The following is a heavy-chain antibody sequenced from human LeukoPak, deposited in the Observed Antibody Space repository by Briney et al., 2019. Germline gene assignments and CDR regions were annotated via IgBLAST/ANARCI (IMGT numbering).Heavy chain of an antibody. V-gene: IGHV3-48*04. CDR1: GFTFSSFS. CDR2: IRSSGTGT. CDR3: ARMNYVSSGWGAPFDY. J-gene: IGHJ4*02. Sequence: GGSLRLSCAASGFTFSSFSMNWVRQAPGRGLEWVSYIRSSGTGTDYTGSVKGRFTISRDNAKNSLYLQMNSLRAEDTAVYYCARMNYVSSGWGAPFDYWGQGTLVTVSS. D-gene: IGHD1-7*01.